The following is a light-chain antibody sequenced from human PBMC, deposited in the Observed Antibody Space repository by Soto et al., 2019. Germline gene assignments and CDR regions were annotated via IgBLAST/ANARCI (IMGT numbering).Light chain of an antibody. CDR2: VNSDGSH. CDR3: QTWGTGIWV. V-gene: IGLV4-69*02. CDR1: SGHSSYP. Sequence: QLVLTQFPSASASLGASVKLTCTLSSGHSSYPISWHQHQPAKGPRFLMRVNSDGSHTRGDGIPGRFTGSSSGAARYLTISSLQSEDEADYYCQTWGTGIWVFGGGTKLTVL. J-gene: IGLJ3*02.